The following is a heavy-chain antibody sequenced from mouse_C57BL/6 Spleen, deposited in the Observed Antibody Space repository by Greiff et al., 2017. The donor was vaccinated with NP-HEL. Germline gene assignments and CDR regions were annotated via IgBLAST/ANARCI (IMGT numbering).Heavy chain of an antibody. CDR2: INPNNGGT. CDR3: AGGLLYFDY. J-gene: IGHJ2*01. Sequence: EVQLQQSGPELVKPGASVKISCKASGYTFTDYYMNWVKQSHGKSLEWIGDINPNNGGTSYNQKFKGKATLTVDKSSSTAYMELRSLTSEDSAVYYCAGGLLYFDYWGQGTTLTVSS. D-gene: IGHD1-1*01. CDR1: GYTFTDYY. V-gene: IGHV1-26*01.